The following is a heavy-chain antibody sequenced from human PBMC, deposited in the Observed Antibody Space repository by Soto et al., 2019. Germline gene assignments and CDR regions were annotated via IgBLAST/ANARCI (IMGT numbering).Heavy chain of an antibody. Sequence: PGGSLRLSCAASGFAFRTYAMAWVRQAPGKGLGWVSGIWGSGDRTFYADSVKGRFTISRDNSRSTLYLQMYSLTAEDTALYYCAKTGPYCGGDCSRYFYGMDVWGQGTTVTVSS. D-gene: IGHD2-21*02. V-gene: IGHV3-23*01. CDR2: IWGSGDRT. CDR1: GFAFRTYA. J-gene: IGHJ6*02. CDR3: AKTGPYCGGDCSRYFYGMDV.